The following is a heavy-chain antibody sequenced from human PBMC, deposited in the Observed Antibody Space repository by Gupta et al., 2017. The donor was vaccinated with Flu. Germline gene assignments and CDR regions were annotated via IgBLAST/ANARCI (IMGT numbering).Heavy chain of an antibody. Sequence: EVQLVESGGGLVQPGGSLRLSCAASGFIFSDYTMNWVRQAPGKGLEWISYISNTNRDTSDADAVKGRFKINRDNAKNSVYLQMNRLRDEDTAIYDGARDRNWAFENGGQGILVTVSS. D-gene: IGHD7-27*01. V-gene: IGHV3-48*02. J-gene: IGHJ4*02. CDR1: GFIFSDYT. CDR3: ARDRNWAFEN. CDR2: ISNTNRDT.